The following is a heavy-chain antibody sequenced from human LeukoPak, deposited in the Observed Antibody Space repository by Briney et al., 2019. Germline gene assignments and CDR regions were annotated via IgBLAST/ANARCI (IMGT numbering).Heavy chain of an antibody. CDR3: ARSFSNRYSYGYYFDY. CDR1: GGSISSYY. Sequence: SETLSLTCTVSGGSISSYYWSWIRQPPGKGLEWIGYIYYSGSTNYNPSLKSRVTISVDTSKNQFSLKLSSVTAADTAVYYCARSFSNRYSYGYYFDYWGQGTLVTVSS. V-gene: IGHV4-59*12. J-gene: IGHJ4*02. D-gene: IGHD5-18*01. CDR2: IYYSGST.